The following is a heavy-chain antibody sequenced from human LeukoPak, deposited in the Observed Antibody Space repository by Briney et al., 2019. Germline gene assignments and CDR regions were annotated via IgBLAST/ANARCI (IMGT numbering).Heavy chain of an antibody. Sequence: GGSLRLSCAASGFTFSNYAMTWVRQAPGKGLEWVSSTAPVHYADSVKGRFTISRDNAKNSLYLQMNSLRAEDMALYYCAKADAYYYYMDVWGKGTTVTVSS. V-gene: IGHV3-23*01. CDR1: GFTFSNYA. CDR3: AKADAYYYYMDV. J-gene: IGHJ6*03. CDR2: STAPV.